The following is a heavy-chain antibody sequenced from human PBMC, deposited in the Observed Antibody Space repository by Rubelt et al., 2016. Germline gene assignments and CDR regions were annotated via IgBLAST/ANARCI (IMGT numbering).Heavy chain of an antibody. CDR2: ISYDGSNE. CDR1: GFTFSDYL. V-gene: IGHV3-30*18. Sequence: GGGVVQPGRSLRLSCAASGFTFSDYLMHWVRQAPGKGLEWVTVISYDGSNEYYADSVKGRFTISRDNSKNTLNLQMNSLRGEDTAVYYCAKGRRITMLTLMDVWGQGTTVTVSS. CDR3: AKGRRITMLTLMDV. D-gene: IGHD3-3*01. J-gene: IGHJ6*02.